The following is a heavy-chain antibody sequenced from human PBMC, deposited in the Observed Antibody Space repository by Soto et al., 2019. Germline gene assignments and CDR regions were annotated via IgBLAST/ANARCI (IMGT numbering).Heavy chain of an antibody. D-gene: IGHD6-13*01. J-gene: IGHJ4*02. CDR1: GYTFTSYG. Sequence: ASVKVSCKASGYTFTSYGISWVRQAPGQGLEWMGWISAYNGNTNYAQKLQGRVTMTRNTSTSTAYMELSSLRSEDTAVYYCARGQYSSSWYDYWGQGTLVTVSS. CDR2: ISAYNGNT. CDR3: ARGQYSSSWYDY. V-gene: IGHV1-18*01.